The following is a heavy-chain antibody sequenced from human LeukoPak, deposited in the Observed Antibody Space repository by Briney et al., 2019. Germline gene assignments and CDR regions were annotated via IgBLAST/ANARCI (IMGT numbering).Heavy chain of an antibody. CDR3: ASEGFDY. V-gene: IGHV3-30*03. CDR2: ISYDGSNK. Sequence: QPGGSLRLSCAASGFTFSSYGMHWVRQAPGKGLEWVAVISYDGSNKYYADSVKGRFTISRDNSKNTLYLQMNSLRAEDTAVYYCASEGFDYWGQGTLVTVSS. CDR1: GFTFSSYG. J-gene: IGHJ4*02.